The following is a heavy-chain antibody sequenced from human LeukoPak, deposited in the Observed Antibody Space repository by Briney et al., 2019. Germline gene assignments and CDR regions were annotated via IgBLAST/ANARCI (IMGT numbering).Heavy chain of an antibody. J-gene: IGHJ4*02. D-gene: IGHD2-15*01. CDR1: GYTFTSYY. V-gene: IGHV1-46*01. CDR2: INPSGGST. Sequence: ASVTVSCKASGYTFTSYYMHWVRQAPGQGLEWMGIINPSGGSTSYAQKFQGRVTMTRDTSTSTVYMELSSLRSEDTAVYYCARLLGYCSGGSCSYYFDYWGQGTLVTVSS. CDR3: ARLLGYCSGGSCSYYFDY.